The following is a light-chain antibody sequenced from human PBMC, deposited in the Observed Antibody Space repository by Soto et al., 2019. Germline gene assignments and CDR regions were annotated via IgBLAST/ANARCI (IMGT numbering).Light chain of an antibody. CDR2: EVT. J-gene: IGLJ1*01. CDR1: SGDIGGYDY. CDR3: CSYAGSSTFYV. V-gene: IGLV2-8*01. Sequence: QSALTQPPSASGSPGQSVTISCTGTSGDIGGYDYVSWYQQHPGKAPKLMIYEVTKRPSGVPDRFSGSRSGNTASLIISGLQAEDEADYYCCSYAGSSTFYVFGTGTKLTVL.